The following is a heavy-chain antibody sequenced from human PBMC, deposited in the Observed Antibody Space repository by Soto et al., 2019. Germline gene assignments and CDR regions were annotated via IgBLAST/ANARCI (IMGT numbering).Heavy chain of an antibody. CDR2: IYYSGST. V-gene: IGHV4-30-4*01. CDR3: ARAPPFPRAQKWFDP. J-gene: IGHJ5*02. CDR1: GGSISSGGYY. Sequence: SETLSLTCTVSGGSISSGGYYWSWIRQPPGKGLEWIGYIYYSGSTYYSPCLNSRVTISVDTSKNQCSLKLSSVTAADTAVYYCARAPPFPRAQKWFDPWGQGTLVTVSS.